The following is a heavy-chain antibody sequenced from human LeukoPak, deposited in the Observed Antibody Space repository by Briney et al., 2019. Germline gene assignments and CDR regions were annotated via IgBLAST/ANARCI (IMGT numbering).Heavy chain of an antibody. CDR3: ARAQSVGGDPYYFDY. Sequence: SETLSLTCTVSGYSISSGYYWGWIRQPPGKGLEWIGSIYHSGSTYYNPSLKSRVTISVDTSKNQFSLKLSSVTAADTAVYYCARAQSVGGDPYYFDYWGQGTLVTVSS. V-gene: IGHV4-38-2*02. CDR2: IYHSGST. J-gene: IGHJ4*02. D-gene: IGHD2-21*01. CDR1: GYSISSGYY.